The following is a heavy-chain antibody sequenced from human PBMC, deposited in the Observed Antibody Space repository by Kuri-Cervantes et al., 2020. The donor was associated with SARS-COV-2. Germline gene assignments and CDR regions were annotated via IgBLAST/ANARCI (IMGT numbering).Heavy chain of an antibody. CDR1: GYSISSGYY. Sequence: GSLRLSCAVSGYSISSGYYWGWIRRPPGKGLEWIGNIYYSGSTYYNPSLKSRVTISVDTSKNQFSLKLSSVTAADTAVYYCAREETDIVVVPAAMNWFDPWGQGTLVTVSS. J-gene: IGHJ5*02. V-gene: IGHV4-38-2*02. CDR3: AREETDIVVVPAAMNWFDP. CDR2: IYYSGST. D-gene: IGHD2-2*01.